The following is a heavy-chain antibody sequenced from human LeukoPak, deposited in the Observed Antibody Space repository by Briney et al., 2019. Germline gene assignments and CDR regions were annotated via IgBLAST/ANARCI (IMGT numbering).Heavy chain of an antibody. CDR3: ARDLGSAVAGPNWFDP. CDR2: IYYSGST. Sequence: SETLSLTCTVSGGSISSSSYYWGWIRQPPGKGLEWIGSIYYSGSTYYNPSLKSRVTISVDTSKNQFSLKLSSVTAADTAVYYCARDLGSAVAGPNWFDPWGQGTLVTVSS. CDR1: GGSISSSSYY. J-gene: IGHJ5*02. D-gene: IGHD6-19*01. V-gene: IGHV4-39*07.